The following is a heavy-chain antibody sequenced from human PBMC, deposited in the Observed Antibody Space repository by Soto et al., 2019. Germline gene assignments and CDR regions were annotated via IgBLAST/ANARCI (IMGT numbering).Heavy chain of an antibody. J-gene: IGHJ6*02. CDR2: INPNSGGT. CDR3: ARDLWFGESLYYYYYGMDV. CDR1: GYTFTGYY. V-gene: IGHV1-2*04. D-gene: IGHD3-10*01. Sequence: ASVKVSCKASGYTFTGYYMHWVRQAPGQGLEWMGWINPNSGGTNYAQKFQGWVTMTRDTSISTAYMELSRLRSDDTAVYYCARDLWFGESLYYYYYGMDVWGQGTTVTVSS.